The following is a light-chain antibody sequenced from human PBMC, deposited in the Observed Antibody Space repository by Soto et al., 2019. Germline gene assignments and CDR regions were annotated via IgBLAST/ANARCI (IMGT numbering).Light chain of an antibody. CDR2: GAS. V-gene: IGKV3-15*01. Sequence: EIVMTQSPANLSVSPGERATLSCRASQSVSSNLAWYQQKPGQGPGLLIYGASTRATSIPARFSGSGSGTEFTLTINRLQAEDFAVYYCQQYNKWPPYTFGQGTKLEIK. CDR1: QSVSSN. J-gene: IGKJ2*01. CDR3: QQYNKWPPYT.